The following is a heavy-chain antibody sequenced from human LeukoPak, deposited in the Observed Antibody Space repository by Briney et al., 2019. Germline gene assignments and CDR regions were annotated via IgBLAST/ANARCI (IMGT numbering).Heavy chain of an antibody. CDR3: ARQVGATTTFDY. CDR1: GGSISSYY. D-gene: IGHD1-26*01. Sequence: SETLSLTCTVSGGSISSYYWSWIRHPPGKGLEGIGYIYYSGSTNYNPSLKSRVTISVDTSKNQFSLKLSSVTAADTAVYYCARQVGATTTFDYWGQGTLVTVSS. CDR2: IYYSGST. J-gene: IGHJ4*02. V-gene: IGHV4-59*08.